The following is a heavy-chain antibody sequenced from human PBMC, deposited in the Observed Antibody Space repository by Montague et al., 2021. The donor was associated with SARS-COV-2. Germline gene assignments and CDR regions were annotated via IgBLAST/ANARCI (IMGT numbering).Heavy chain of an antibody. V-gene: IGHV4-59*01. D-gene: IGHD6-13*01. J-gene: IGHJ3*02. Sequence: SQTLSLTCSVSGASSRTYYRNWIRQAPGKGLEWIGYVYYTGDTNYNPSLRGRATISLDASEAQFSLNLRSMTAADTAIYYCARSVAAAGPGSFDIWGQGTVVTVPS. CDR3: ARSVAAAGPGSFDI. CDR1: GASSRTYY. CDR2: VYYTGDT.